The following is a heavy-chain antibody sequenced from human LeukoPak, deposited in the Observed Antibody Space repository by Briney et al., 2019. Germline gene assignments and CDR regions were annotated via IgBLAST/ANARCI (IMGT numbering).Heavy chain of an antibody. J-gene: IGHJ4*02. Sequence: SETLSLTCTVSGGSISSYYWSWIRQPAGKGLEWIGRIYTSGSTNYNASLKSRVSMSVDTSKNQFSLKLRSVTAADTAVYYCVIGVGWQPDYWGQGALVTVSS. CDR3: VIGVGWQPDY. CDR2: IYTSGST. V-gene: IGHV4-4*07. CDR1: GGSISSYY. D-gene: IGHD2-15*01.